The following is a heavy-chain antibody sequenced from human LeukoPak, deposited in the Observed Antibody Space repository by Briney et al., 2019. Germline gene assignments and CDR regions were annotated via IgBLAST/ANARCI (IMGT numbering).Heavy chain of an antibody. CDR1: GGSISSHY. V-gene: IGHV4-59*11. CDR3: ARLLNNDNSGDPDTFDM. Sequence: SSETLSLTCTVSGGSISSHYWSWIRQPPERGLEWIGLIYYSGTTRYNPSLRGRVTMSVDTSKNHFSLKLTSVSAADTAVYYCARLLNNDNSGDPDTFDMWGQGTMVTVSS. J-gene: IGHJ3*02. CDR2: IYYSGTT. D-gene: IGHD3-22*01.